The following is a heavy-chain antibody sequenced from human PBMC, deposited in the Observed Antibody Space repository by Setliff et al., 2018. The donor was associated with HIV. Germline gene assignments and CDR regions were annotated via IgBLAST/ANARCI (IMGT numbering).Heavy chain of an antibody. CDR1: GGSSNSYY. Sequence: SETLSLTCTVSGGSSNSYYWSWIRQPPGKGLEWIGYIYTSGGTNYNPSLKSRVTISVDTSKNQFSLKLNSVTAADTAVYYCARATRTIFGVVYFDYWGQGTLVTVS. CDR3: ARATRTIFGVVYFDY. D-gene: IGHD3-3*01. J-gene: IGHJ4*02. V-gene: IGHV4-4*09. CDR2: IYTSGGT.